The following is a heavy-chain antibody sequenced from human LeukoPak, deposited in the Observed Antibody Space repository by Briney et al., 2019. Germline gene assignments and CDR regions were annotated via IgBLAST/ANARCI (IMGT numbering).Heavy chain of an antibody. V-gene: IGHV4-39*07. J-gene: IGHJ5*02. CDR1: GGSISSSSYY. Sequence: PSETLSLTCTVSGGSISSSSYYWGWIRQPPGKGLEWIGSIYYSGSTYYNPSLKSPVTISVDTSKNQFSLKLSSVTAADTAAYYCARVGNFLTGYYTPYNWFDPWGQGTLVTVSS. D-gene: IGHD3/OR15-3a*01. CDR2: IYYSGST. CDR3: ARVGNFLTGYYTPYNWFDP.